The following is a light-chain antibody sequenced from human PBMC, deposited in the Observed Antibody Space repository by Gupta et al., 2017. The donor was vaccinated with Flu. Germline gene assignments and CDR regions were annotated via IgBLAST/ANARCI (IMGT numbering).Light chain of an antibody. CDR3: QSFDSRLSGWV. Sequence: QSVLTQPPSVSGAPGQRVTISCTGSSSNIGAGYDVHWYQQIPGTAPKLLIYGNINRPSGVPDRFSGSKSGTSASLAITGLQAEDEADYYCQSFDSRLSGWVFGGGTKLTVL. CDR1: SSNIGAGYD. V-gene: IGLV1-40*01. CDR2: GNI. J-gene: IGLJ2*01.